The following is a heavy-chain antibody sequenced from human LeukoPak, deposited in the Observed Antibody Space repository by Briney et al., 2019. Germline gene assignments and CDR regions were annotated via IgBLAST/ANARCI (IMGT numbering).Heavy chain of an antibody. V-gene: IGHV4-39*07. D-gene: IGHD6-6*01. CDR1: GDSISSSSYS. J-gene: IGHJ4*02. Sequence: SETLSLTCTVSGDSISSSSYSWGWIRQPPGKGLEWIGSIYSSGSTYDNPSLKSRVTLSVDTSKNQFSLKLSSVTAADTAVYYCARATRAARHFDYWGQGTLVTVSS. CDR3: ARATRAARHFDY. CDR2: IYSSGST.